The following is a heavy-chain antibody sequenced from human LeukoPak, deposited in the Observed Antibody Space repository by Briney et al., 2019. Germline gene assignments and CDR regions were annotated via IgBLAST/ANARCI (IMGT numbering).Heavy chain of an antibody. CDR3: ARTMKYSYGYDYYYGMDV. CDR1: GYTFTSYG. V-gene: IGHV1-2*06. Sequence: GASVKVSCKASGYTFTSYGISWVRQAPGQGLEWMGRINPNSGGTNYAQKFQGRVTMTRDTSISTAYMELSRLRSDDTAVYYCARTMKYSYGYDYYYGMDVWGQGTTVAVSS. CDR2: INPNSGGT. D-gene: IGHD5-18*01. J-gene: IGHJ6*02.